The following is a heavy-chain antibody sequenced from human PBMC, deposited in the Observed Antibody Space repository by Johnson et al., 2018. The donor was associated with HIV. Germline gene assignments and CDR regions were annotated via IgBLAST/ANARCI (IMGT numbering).Heavy chain of an antibody. CDR1: GFTFSSYA. CDR3: ARGQRASMIVVVDI. D-gene: IGHD3-22*01. V-gene: IGHV3-33*05. Sequence: QVKLVESGGGVVQPGGSLRLSCAASGFTFSSYAFHWVRQAPGKGLEWVALVLYDGRKKYYVESVQGRFNISRDDSKNTLYVQMNSLRAGDTAVYYCARGQRASMIVVVDIWGQGTKVTVSS. J-gene: IGHJ3*02. CDR2: VLYDGRKK.